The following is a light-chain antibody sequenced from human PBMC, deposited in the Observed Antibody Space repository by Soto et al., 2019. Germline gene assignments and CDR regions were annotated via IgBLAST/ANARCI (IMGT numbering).Light chain of an antibody. CDR3: EPYYDPPYP. J-gene: IGKJ2*01. CDR2: WAS. V-gene: IGKV4-1*01. CDR1: HNLLSSFSKKNL. Sequence: DIVMTQSPDSLALSLGERAVINCKSSHNLLSSFSKKNLLAWYQKKEGQPPRLLIFWASTRESGVPDRFSGSGSGTDFTLTISRLQAEDVAVYYCEPYYDPPYPFGQGTKVQV.